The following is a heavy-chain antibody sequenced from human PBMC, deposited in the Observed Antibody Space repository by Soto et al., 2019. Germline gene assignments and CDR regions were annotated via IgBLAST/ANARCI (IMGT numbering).Heavy chain of an antibody. CDR1: GGSISSYY. Sequence: SETLSLTCTVSGGSISSYYWSWIRQPPGKGLEWIGYIYYSGSTNYNPSLKSRVTISVDTSKNQFSLKLSSVTAADTAVYYCESGGRGYSGYVESPWGQGTLVTVSS. J-gene: IGHJ5*02. CDR3: ESGGRGYSGYVESP. V-gene: IGHV4-59*08. D-gene: IGHD5-12*01. CDR2: IYYSGST.